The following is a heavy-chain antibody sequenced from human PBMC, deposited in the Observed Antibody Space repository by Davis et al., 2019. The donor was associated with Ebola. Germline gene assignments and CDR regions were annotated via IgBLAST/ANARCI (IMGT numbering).Heavy chain of an antibody. CDR1: GGSISSYY. Sequence: SETLSLTCTVSGGSISSYYWSWIRQPQGKGLEWIGYIYYSGSTNYNPSLKSRVTISVDTSKNQFSLKLSSVTAADTAVYYCARSLVQQQLGVYYYYGMDVWGQGTTVTVSS. J-gene: IGHJ6*02. CDR3: ARSLVQQQLGVYYYYGMDV. D-gene: IGHD6-13*01. V-gene: IGHV4-59*01. CDR2: IYYSGST.